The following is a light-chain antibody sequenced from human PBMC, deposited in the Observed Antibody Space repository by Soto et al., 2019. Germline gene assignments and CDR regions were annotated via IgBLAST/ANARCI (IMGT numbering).Light chain of an antibody. Sequence: IVLTQSPGTLSLSPGERVTLSCRASENVASNYLAWYQQKPGQAPRLLIFDASSRATDIPDRFSGSGSGTDFTLIISRLEPEDFAVYHCQQYAISPWTFGQGTKVEV. CDR2: DAS. V-gene: IGKV3-20*01. CDR3: QQYAISPWT. CDR1: ENVASNY. J-gene: IGKJ1*01.